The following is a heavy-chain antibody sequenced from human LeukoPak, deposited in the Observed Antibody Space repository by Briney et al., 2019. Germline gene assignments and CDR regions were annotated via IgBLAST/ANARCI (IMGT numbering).Heavy chain of an antibody. D-gene: IGHD3-16*01. Sequence: GGSLRLSCAASGFTFSSYNMNWVRQAPGKGLEWVSYISSSSSTIYYADSVKGRFTIYRDNAKNSLYLQMNSLRAEDTAVYYCARGAPNGGYDCWGQGTLVTVSS. CDR2: ISSSSSTI. CDR3: ARGAPNGGYDC. J-gene: IGHJ4*02. V-gene: IGHV3-48*04. CDR1: GFTFSSYN.